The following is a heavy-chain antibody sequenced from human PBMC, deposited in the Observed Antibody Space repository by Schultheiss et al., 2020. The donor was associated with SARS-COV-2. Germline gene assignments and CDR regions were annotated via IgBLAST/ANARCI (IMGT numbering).Heavy chain of an antibody. J-gene: IGHJ4*02. V-gene: IGHV3-23*01. CDR1: GFTFRSYA. CDR2: ISDSGGST. Sequence: GGSLRLSCAASGFTFRSYAMSWVRQAPGKGLEWVSAISDSGGSTYYADSVKGRFTISRDNSKNTLYLQMNSLRAEDTAVYYCAKRVPSLYYFDYWGQGTLVTVSS. D-gene: IGHD3-10*01. CDR3: AKRVPSLYYFDY.